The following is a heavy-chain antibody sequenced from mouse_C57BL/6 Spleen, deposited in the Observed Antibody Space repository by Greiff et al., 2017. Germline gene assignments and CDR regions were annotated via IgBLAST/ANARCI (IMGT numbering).Heavy chain of an antibody. Sequence: VKLLQPGAELVKPGASVKLSCKASGYTFTSYWMQWVNQRPGQGLEWIGEIDPSDSYNNYNQKFKGQATLTVDTSSGTAYMLLSSLTSDDSAVYYCVPLGWFAYWGQGALVTVSA. CDR1: GYTFTSYW. CDR3: VPLGWFAY. J-gene: IGHJ3*01. CDR2: IDPSDSYN. V-gene: IGHV1-50*01.